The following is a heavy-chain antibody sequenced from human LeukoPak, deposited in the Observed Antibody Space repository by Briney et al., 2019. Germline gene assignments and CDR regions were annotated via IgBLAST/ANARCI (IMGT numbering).Heavy chain of an antibody. Sequence: SETLSLTCTVSGGSISSYYWSWIRQPAGKGLEWIGRIYTSGSTNYNPSLKSRVTISVDTSKNQFSLKLSSVTAADTAVYYCARAYCSSTSCYNEAEYFQHWGQGTLVTVSS. CDR2: IYTSGST. D-gene: IGHD2-2*02. CDR3: ARAYCSSTSCYNEAEYFQH. CDR1: GGSISSYY. J-gene: IGHJ1*01. V-gene: IGHV4-4*07.